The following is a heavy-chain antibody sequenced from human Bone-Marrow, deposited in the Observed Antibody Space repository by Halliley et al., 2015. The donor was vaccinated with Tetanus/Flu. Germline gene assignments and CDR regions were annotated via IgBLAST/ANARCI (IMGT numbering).Heavy chain of an antibody. CDR1: GYTFNKHA. CDR2: INTDTADT. D-gene: IGHD6-19*01. Sequence: QLVQSGAEVKKPGASVKVSCKASGYTFNKHALHWVRQAPGQRLEWMGWINTDTADTKYSPNFQDRVTITRDISASTAYMVLSSLTSEDTALYFCARDDGSAWNLDYWGQGTLVTVSS. CDR3: ARDDGSAWNLDY. J-gene: IGHJ4*02. V-gene: IGHV1-3*04.